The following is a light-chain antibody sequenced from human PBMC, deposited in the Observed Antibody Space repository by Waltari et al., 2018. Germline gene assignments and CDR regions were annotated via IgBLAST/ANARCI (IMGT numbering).Light chain of an antibody. CDR1: SGHINNV. J-gene: IGLJ3*02. V-gene: IGLV4-69*01. Sequence: QLVLTQSPSASASLGASVKLTCTLSSGHINNVIAWLQQRPEKGPRYLTKVNSDGSHNKGDGIPDRFSGSGSGAERYLSISSLQSEDEADYICQTGGHGTWVFGGGTKLTVL. CDR3: QTGGHGTWV. CDR2: VNSDGSH.